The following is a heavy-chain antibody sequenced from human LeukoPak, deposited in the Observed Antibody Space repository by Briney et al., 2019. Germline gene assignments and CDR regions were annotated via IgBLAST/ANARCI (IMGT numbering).Heavy chain of an antibody. CDR2: IYYSRST. Sequence: SETLSLTCTVSGGSISSGDYYWSWIRQPPGKGLEWIGYIYYSRSTYHNPSLKSRVTISVDTSKNQFSLKLSSVTAADTAVYYCARSPLIAVAGTGYFDYWGQGTLVTVSS. J-gene: IGHJ4*02. V-gene: IGHV4-30-4*01. D-gene: IGHD6-19*01. CDR1: GGSISSGDYY. CDR3: ARSPLIAVAGTGYFDY.